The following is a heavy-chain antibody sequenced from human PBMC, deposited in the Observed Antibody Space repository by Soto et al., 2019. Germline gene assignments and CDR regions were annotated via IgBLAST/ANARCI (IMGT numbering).Heavy chain of an antibody. D-gene: IGHD4-17*01. Sequence: QVQLVESGGGVVQPGRSLRLSCAASGFTFSSYAMHWVRQAPGKGLEWVAVISYDGSNKYYADSVKGRFTISRDSSKNTLYLQMSSLRAEDTAVYYCARVLYDYGDYRASYWYFDLWGRGTLVTVSS. J-gene: IGHJ2*01. CDR3: ARVLYDYGDYRASYWYFDL. V-gene: IGHV3-30-3*01. CDR1: GFTFSSYA. CDR2: ISYDGSNK.